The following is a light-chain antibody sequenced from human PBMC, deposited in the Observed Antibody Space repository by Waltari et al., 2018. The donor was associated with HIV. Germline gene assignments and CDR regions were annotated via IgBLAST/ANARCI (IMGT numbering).Light chain of an antibody. V-gene: IGKV1-39*01. CDR3: QQSYSTPQT. Sequence: DIQMTQSPSSLSASVGDRVTITCRASQSISKYLNWYQQKAGKAPELLVFAASNLQRGVPSRFRGSGSWTDFTLTISSLQPEDSASYYCQQSYSTPQTFGQGTKVEIK. CDR2: AAS. J-gene: IGKJ1*01. CDR1: QSISKY.